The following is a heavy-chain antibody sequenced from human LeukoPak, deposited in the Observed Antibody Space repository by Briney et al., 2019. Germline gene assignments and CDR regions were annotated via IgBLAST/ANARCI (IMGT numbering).Heavy chain of an antibody. CDR3: ARHQYSSSWYSLNWFDP. D-gene: IGHD6-13*01. CDR1: GGSISSYY. J-gene: IGHJ5*02. V-gene: IGHV4-4*07. CDR2: IYTSGST. Sequence: SETLSLTCTVSGGSISSYYWSWIRQPAGKGLEWIGRIYTSGSTNYNPSLKSRVTISVDTSKNQFSLKLSSVTAADTAVYYCARHQYSSSWYSLNWFDPWGQGTLVTVSS.